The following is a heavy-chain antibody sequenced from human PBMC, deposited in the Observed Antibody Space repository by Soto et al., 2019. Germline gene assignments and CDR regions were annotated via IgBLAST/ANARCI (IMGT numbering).Heavy chain of an antibody. V-gene: IGHV3-48*03. D-gene: IGHD5-12*01. CDR2: ISSSGDSI. Sequence: GGSLRLSCTASGFAFNNFDMNWVRQAPGKGLEWVASISSSGDSIYYADSVKGRFTISRDTFKNTLHLQMNSLRVEDTALYFCTKGAWLDYWGQGTLVTVSS. J-gene: IGHJ4*02. CDR3: TKGAWLDY. CDR1: GFAFNNFD.